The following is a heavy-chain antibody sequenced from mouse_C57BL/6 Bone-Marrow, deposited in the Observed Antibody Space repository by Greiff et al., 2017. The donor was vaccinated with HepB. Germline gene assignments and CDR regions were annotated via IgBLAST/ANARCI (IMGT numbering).Heavy chain of an antibody. CDR3: ATTDFDV. V-gene: IGHV5-17*01. D-gene: IGHD1-1*01. J-gene: IGHJ1*03. CDR1: GFTFSDYG. CDR2: ISSGSSTI. Sequence: EVKLMESGGGLVKPGGSLKLSCAASGFTFSDYGMHWVRQAPEKGLEWVAYISSGSSTIYYADTVKGRFTISRDNAKNTLFLQMTSLRSEDTAMYYCATTDFDVWGTGTTVTVSS.